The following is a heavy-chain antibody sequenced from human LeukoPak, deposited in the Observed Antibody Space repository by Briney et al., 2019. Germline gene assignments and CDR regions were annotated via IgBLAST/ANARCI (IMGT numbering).Heavy chain of an antibody. Sequence: SETLSLTCTVSGGSISSSSYYWGWIRQPPGKGLEWIGSIYYSGSTYYNPSLKSRVTISVDTSKNQFSLKLNSVTAADTAVYYCARGLWFGDENPPYFDYWGQGTLVTVSS. J-gene: IGHJ4*02. V-gene: IGHV4-39*07. CDR3: ARGLWFGDENPPYFDY. CDR2: IYYSGST. CDR1: GGSISSSSYY. D-gene: IGHD3-10*01.